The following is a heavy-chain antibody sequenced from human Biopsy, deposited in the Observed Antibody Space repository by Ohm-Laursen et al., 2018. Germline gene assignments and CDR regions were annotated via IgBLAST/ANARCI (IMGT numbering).Heavy chain of an antibody. V-gene: IGHV3-48*01. Sequence: SLRLSCTASGFTFSNFNMNWFRQAPGEGLEWVSYINSSSESIYYADSVRGRFTVSRDNAQNSMYLQMNSLRADDTAVYYCATDDYSGDSAYWGQGTLVTVSS. CDR2: INSSSESI. J-gene: IGHJ4*02. CDR1: GFTFSNFN. D-gene: IGHD4-23*01. CDR3: ATDDYSGDSAY.